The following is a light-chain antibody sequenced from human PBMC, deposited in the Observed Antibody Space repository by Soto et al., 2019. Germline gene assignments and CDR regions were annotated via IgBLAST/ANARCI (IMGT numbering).Light chain of an antibody. CDR3: LQHNSYPIT. Sequence: DIQMTQSPSSLSASVGDRVSITCRACQSISSYLNCYQQKPGKAPKRLIYAASSLQSGVPSRFSGSGSGTEFTLTISSLQPEDFATYYCLQHNSYPITFGQGTRLEIK. CDR2: AAS. V-gene: IGKV1-17*01. CDR1: QSISSY. J-gene: IGKJ5*01.